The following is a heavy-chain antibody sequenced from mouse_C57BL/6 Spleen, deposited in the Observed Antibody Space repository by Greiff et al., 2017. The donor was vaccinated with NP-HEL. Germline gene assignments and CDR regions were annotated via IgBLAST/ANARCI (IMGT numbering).Heavy chain of an antibody. V-gene: IGHV1-26*01. D-gene: IGHD2-4*01. CDR1: GYTFTDYY. CDR2: INPNNGGT. J-gene: IGHJ3*01. Sequence: EVQLQQSGPELVKPGASVKISCKASGYTFTDYYMNWVKQSHGKSLEWIGDINPNNGGTSYNQKCKGKATLTVDKSSSTAYMELRSLTSEDSAVYYCARRGYDYDGAGFAYWGQGTLVTVSA. CDR3: ARRGYDYDGAGFAY.